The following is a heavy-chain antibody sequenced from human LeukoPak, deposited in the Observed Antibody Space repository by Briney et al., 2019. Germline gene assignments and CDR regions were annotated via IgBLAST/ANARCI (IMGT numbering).Heavy chain of an antibody. CDR1: GGTFSSYA. CDR2: IIPIFGTA. Sequence: ASVKVSCKASGGTFSSYAISWVRQAPGQGLEWMGGIIPIFGTANYAQKFQGRVTITADESTSTAYMELSSLRSEDTAVYYCARGPPNQLLYKGLDYWGQGTLVTVSS. D-gene: IGHD2-2*02. V-gene: IGHV1-69*01. CDR3: ARGPPNQLLYKGLDY. J-gene: IGHJ4*02.